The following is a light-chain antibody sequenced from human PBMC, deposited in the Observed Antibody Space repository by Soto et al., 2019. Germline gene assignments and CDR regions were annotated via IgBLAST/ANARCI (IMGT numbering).Light chain of an antibody. CDR2: GAS. J-gene: IGKJ4*01. Sequence: EIVLTQSPGTLSLSPGERASLSCRASQSVSSNYLSWYQQKPGQAPRLLIYGASSRATGIPDRFSGSGSGTDFTLTISRLEPEDFAVYYCQQYGSSIFFGGGTKVDIK. CDR3: QQYGSSIF. CDR1: QSVSSNY. V-gene: IGKV3-20*01.